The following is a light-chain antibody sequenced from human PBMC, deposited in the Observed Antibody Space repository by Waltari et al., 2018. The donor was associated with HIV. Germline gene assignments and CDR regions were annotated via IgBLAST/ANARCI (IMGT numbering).Light chain of an antibody. CDR2: DNY. Sequence: QSLLTQPPSVFAATGQKIIISCSGSTPTIGNNYVSWYQHLPGTAPKVLIYDNYTRPSGIPDRFSGSKSGTSATLAITGLQTGDEADYYCATWDSSLSAVVFGGGTKVTVL. CDR1: TPTIGNNY. CDR3: ATWDSSLSAVV. J-gene: IGLJ2*01. V-gene: IGLV1-51*01.